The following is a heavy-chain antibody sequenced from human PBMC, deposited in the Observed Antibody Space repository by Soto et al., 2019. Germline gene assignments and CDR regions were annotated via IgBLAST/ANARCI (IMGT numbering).Heavy chain of an antibody. Sequence: SVKVSCKASGGTFSSYTISWVRQAPGQGLEWMGRIIPILGIANYAQKFQGRVTITADKSTSTAYMELSSLRSEDTAVYYCARFYEGFSWFDPWGQGTLVTVSS. CDR1: GGTFSSYT. CDR2: IIPILGIA. D-gene: IGHD3-16*01. CDR3: ARFYEGFSWFDP. J-gene: IGHJ5*02. V-gene: IGHV1-69*02.